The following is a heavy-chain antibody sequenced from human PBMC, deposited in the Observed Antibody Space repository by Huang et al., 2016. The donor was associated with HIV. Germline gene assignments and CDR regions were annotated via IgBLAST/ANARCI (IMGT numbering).Heavy chain of an antibody. Sequence: QVQLQESGPGLVKPSQTLSLTCTVSGDSIRSGGYYWTWIRQSPAKGLEWIGYIYYSGSRDDNPSLKSRVSISIDAIKNRVSLKLKSVTVADTAVYYCARAPATHSVFFYWGQGTLVTVSA. CDR2: IYYSGSR. D-gene: IGHD3-3*01. V-gene: IGHV4-30-4*08. J-gene: IGHJ4*02. CDR3: ARAPATHSVFFY. CDR1: GDSIRSGGYY.